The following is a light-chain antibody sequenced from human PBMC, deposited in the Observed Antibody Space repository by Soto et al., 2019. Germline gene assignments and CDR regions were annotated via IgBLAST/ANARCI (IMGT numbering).Light chain of an antibody. CDR3: ETWDSNTRV. V-gene: IGLV4-60*03. CDR2: LEGSGSY. Sequence: QSVLTQSSSASASLGSSVKLTCTLSSGHRNYSIAWHQQQPGKAPRYLMKLEGSGSYNKGSGVPARFSGSSSGADRYITISNLQAEDEADYYCETWDSNTRVVGTGTKLTVL. CDR1: SGHRNYS. J-gene: IGLJ1*01.